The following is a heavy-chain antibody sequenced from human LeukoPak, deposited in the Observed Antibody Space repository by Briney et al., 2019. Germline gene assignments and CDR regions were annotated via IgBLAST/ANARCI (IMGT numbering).Heavy chain of an antibody. D-gene: IGHD6-19*01. CDR3: AIHRGYTSSFDY. CDR1: GFTSSTSG. V-gene: IGHV3-30*02. Sequence: GGSLRLSCAASGFTSSTSGMHWVRQAPGKGLEWVAFIRFDGSNKYYADSVKGRFTISRDNSKNALYLQMNSLRAGDTAVYYCAIHRGYTSSFDYWGQGTLVTVSS. J-gene: IGHJ4*02. CDR2: IRFDGSNK.